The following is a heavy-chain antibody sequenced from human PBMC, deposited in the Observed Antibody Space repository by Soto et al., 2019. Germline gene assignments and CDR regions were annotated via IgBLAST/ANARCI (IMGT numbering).Heavy chain of an antibody. CDR2: IYYSGST. CDR1: GGSISSGGYY. D-gene: IGHD2-2*01. CDR3: ARDLRPRYCSSTTCQYYYYGMDV. J-gene: IGHJ6*02. V-gene: IGHV4-31*03. Sequence: SETLSLTCTVSGGSISSGGYYWSWIRQHPGKGLEWIGYIYYSGSTYYNPSLKSRVTISVDTSKNQFSLKLSSVTAADTAVYYCARDLRPRYCSSTTCQYYYYGMDVWGQGTAVTVSS.